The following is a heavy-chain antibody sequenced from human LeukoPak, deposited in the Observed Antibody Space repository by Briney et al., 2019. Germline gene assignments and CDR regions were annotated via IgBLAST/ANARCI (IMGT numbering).Heavy chain of an antibody. CDR1: GGTFSSYA. D-gene: IGHD6-19*01. Sequence: SVKVSCKASGGTFSSYAISWVRQAPGQGLEWMGGIIPIFGTANYAQKFQGRVTITADESTSTAYMELSSLRSEDTTVYYCARASRVGQWLAKERSYYYYGMDVWGQGTTVTVSS. J-gene: IGHJ6*02. CDR2: IIPIFGTA. CDR3: ARASRVGQWLAKERSYYYYGMDV. V-gene: IGHV1-69*13.